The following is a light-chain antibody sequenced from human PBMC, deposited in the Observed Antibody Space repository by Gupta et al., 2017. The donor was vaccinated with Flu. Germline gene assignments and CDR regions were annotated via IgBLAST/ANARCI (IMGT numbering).Light chain of an antibody. CDR1: SGDVWSYNL. V-gene: IGLV2-23*02. J-gene: IGLJ1*01. CDR3: CSDAGSSTLYV. Sequence: SGDVWSYNLVSWYQQHPGKAPKLMIYEVSKRPSGVSNRFSGSKSGNTASLTISGLQAEDEADYYCCSDAGSSTLYVFGTGTKVTVL. CDR2: EVS.